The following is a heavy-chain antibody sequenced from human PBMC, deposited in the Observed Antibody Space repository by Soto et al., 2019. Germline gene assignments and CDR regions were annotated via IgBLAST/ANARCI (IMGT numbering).Heavy chain of an antibody. V-gene: IGHV3-23*01. D-gene: IGHD4-4*01. CDR1: GFIFSDYD. Sequence: EVQLLESGGGLVQPGGSLRLSCAASGFIFSDYDMSWVRQAPGKGLEWVSVIGGSGGGTYYADSVKGRFTISRDNSKDTLFLQMNSLRAEDTALYLCVRQAKLTSVTDNVGYYYGLDIWGQGTTVTVSS. J-gene: IGHJ6*02. CDR2: IGGSGGGT. CDR3: VRQAKLTSVTDNVGYYYGLDI.